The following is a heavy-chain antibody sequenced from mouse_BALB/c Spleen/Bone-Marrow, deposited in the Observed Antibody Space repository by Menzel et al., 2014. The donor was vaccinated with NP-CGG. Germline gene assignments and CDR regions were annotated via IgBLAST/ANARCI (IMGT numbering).Heavy chain of an antibody. CDR2: INPDSSTI. J-gene: IGHJ3*01. CDR3: ARRGGYFAY. D-gene: IGHD2-2*01. Sequence: EVKLVESGGGLVQPGGSLKLSCAASGFDFSRYWMSWVRQAPGKGLEWIGEINPDSSTINYTPSLKDKFIISRDNAKNTLYLQMSKERSEDTAVYYCARRGGYFAYWGQGTLVTVSA. CDR1: GFDFSRYW. V-gene: IGHV4-1*02.